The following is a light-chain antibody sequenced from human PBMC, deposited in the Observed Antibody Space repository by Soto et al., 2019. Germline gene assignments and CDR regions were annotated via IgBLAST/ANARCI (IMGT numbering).Light chain of an antibody. CDR2: GAS. CDR3: QQYGSSPPT. Sequence: EIVLTQSPGTLSLSPWERATLSCMASQSVSSNLAWYQQKPGQGPRLLIYGASSRATGTPDRFSGSGSGTDFTLTINRLEPEDFALYYCQQYGSSPPTFGQGTKVDI. CDR1: QSVSSN. V-gene: IGKV3-20*01. J-gene: IGKJ1*01.